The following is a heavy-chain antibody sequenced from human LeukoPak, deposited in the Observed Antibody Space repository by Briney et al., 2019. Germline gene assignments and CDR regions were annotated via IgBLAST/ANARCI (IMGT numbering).Heavy chain of an antibody. CDR2: IYYSGST. CDR3: ARVGVGVEILRFGDRYMDV. V-gene: IGHV4-59*12. Sequence: TSETLSLTCTVSGGSISSYYWSWIRQPPGKGLEWIGYIYYSGSTNYNPSLKSRVTISVDTSKNQFSLKLSSVTAADTAVYYCARVGVGVEILRFGDRYMDVWGKGTTVTVSS. J-gene: IGHJ6*03. CDR1: GGSISSYY. D-gene: IGHD3-10*01.